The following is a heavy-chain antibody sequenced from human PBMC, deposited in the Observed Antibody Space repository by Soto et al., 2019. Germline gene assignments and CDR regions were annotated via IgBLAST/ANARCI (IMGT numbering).Heavy chain of an antibody. Sequence: GGSLRLSCAASGFTVSINYMSWVRQAPGKGLEWVSVIYSGGSTYYADSVKGRFTISRDNSKNTLYLQMNSLRAEDTAVYYCATGSSGYYYFDYWGQGTLVTVSS. D-gene: IGHD3-22*01. CDR3: ATGSSGYYYFDY. CDR2: IYSGGST. V-gene: IGHV3-53*01. CDR1: GFTVSINY. J-gene: IGHJ4*02.